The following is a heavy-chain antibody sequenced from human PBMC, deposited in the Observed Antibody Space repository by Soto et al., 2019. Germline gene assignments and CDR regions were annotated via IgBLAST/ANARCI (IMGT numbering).Heavy chain of an antibody. CDR1: GGTFSTYA. D-gene: IGHD5-18*01. V-gene: IGHV1-69*12. Sequence: QVQLVQSGAEVKKPESSVKVSCKAPGGTFSTYAISWVRQAPGQGLEWMGGIIPMFGTANYAQRFQDRVTMIADESANTGYMELSSLRSVDTAVYFCASGIQLWLRRINNGDSGWGRGTLVTVSS. CDR3: ASGIQLWLRRINNGDSG. J-gene: IGHJ4*02. CDR2: IIPMFGTA.